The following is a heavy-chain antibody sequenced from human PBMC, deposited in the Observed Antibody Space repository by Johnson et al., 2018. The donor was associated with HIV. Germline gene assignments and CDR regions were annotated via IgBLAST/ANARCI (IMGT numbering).Heavy chain of an antibody. Sequence: VQLVESGGGLIQPGGSLRLSCAASGFTVSSNYMSWVRQAPGKGLEWVSVIYSGGSTYYADSVIGRFTISRDNAKNTVFLQMRRLRADDMAVYYCARDSGGNYGAFDIWGQGTMVTVSS. CDR3: ARDSGGNYGAFDI. CDR1: GFTVSSNY. D-gene: IGHD4-23*01. J-gene: IGHJ3*02. CDR2: IYSGGST. V-gene: IGHV3-66*03.